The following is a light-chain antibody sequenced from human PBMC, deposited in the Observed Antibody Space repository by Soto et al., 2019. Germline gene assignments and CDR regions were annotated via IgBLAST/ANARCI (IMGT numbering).Light chain of an antibody. CDR2: GAS. CDR1: QSVSSSY. V-gene: IGKV3-20*01. J-gene: IGKJ4*01. CDR3: QQYGSSPLT. Sequence: EIVLTQSPGTLCLSPGERATLSCRASQSVSSSYLAWYQQKPGQAPRILIYGASSRDTGIPDRFSGSGSGTDFTLTISRLEPEDFAVYYCQQYGSSPLTFGGGTKVDI.